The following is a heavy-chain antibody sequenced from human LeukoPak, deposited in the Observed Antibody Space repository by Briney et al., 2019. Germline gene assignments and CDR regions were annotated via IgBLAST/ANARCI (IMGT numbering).Heavy chain of an antibody. Sequence: GASVKVSCKASGGTFSSYAISWVRQAPGQGLEWMGRIIPILGIANYAQKFQGRVTITADKSTSTAYMELRSLRSDDTAVYYCARDETIAVAAPGYWGQGTLVTVSS. CDR1: GGTFSSYA. CDR3: ARDETIAVAAPGY. CDR2: IIPILGIA. D-gene: IGHD6-19*01. J-gene: IGHJ4*02. V-gene: IGHV1-69*04.